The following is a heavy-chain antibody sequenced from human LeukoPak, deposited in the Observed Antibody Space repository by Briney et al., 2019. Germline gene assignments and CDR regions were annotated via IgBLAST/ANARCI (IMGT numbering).Heavy chain of an antibody. CDR1: GGSFSGYY. CDR2: INHSGST. CDR3: ARDSFIAAAGDYYYYGMDV. V-gene: IGHV4-34*01. D-gene: IGHD6-13*01. J-gene: IGHJ6*02. Sequence: SETLSLTCAVYGGSFSGYYWSWIRQPPGKGLEWIGEINHSGSTNYNSSLKSRVTISVDTSKNQFSLKLSSVTAADTAVYYCARDSFIAAAGDYYYYGMDVWGQGTTVTVSS.